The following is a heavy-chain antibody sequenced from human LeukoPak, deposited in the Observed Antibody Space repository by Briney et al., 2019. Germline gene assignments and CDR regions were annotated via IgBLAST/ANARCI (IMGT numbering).Heavy chain of an antibody. V-gene: IGHV1-18*01. CDR3: ARLADSRGWHYFDY. Sequence: ASVKVSCKASGYTFTSYGISWVRQAPGKGLEWMGWISAYNGNTNYAQKLQGRVTMTTDTSTSTAYMELRSLRSDDTAVYYCARLADSRGWHYFDYWGQGTLVTVSS. CDR1: GYTFTSYG. J-gene: IGHJ4*02. CDR2: ISAYNGNT. D-gene: IGHD6-19*01.